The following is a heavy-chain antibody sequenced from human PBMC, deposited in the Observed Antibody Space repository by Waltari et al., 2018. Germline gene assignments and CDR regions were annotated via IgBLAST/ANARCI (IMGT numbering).Heavy chain of an antibody. D-gene: IGHD6-6*01. CDR2: INHSGST. J-gene: IGHJ6*02. V-gene: IGHV4-34*01. CDR3: AREAARPRYYGMDV. Sequence: QVQLQQWGAGLLKPSETLSLTCAVYGGSFSGYYWSWIRQPPGKGLEWIGEINHSGSTNYNRSLKSRVTISVDTSKNQLSLKLSSVTAADTVVYYCAREAARPRYYGMDVWGQGTTVTVSS. CDR1: GGSFSGYY.